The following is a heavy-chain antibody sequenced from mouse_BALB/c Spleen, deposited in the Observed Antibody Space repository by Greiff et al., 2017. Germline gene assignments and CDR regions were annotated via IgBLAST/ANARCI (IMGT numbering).Heavy chain of an antibody. D-gene: IGHD2-3*01. V-gene: IGHV5-17*02. J-gene: IGHJ3*01. CDR3: ARKEGWLPLAY. CDR1: GFTFSSFG. CDR2: ISSGSSTI. Sequence: EVQVVESGGGLVQPGGSRKLSCAASGFTFSSFGMHWVRQAPEKGLEWVAYISSGSSTIYYADTVKGRFTISRDNPKNTLFLQMTSLRSEDTAMYYCARKEGWLPLAYWGQGTLVTVSA.